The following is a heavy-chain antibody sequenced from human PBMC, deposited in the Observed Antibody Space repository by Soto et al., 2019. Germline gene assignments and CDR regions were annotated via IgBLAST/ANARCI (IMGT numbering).Heavy chain of an antibody. CDR2: INHSGST. CDR3: ACQSDFGRGFDP. D-gene: IGHD2-15*01. Sequence: QVQLQQWGAGLLKPSETLSLTCAVYGGSFSGYYWSWIRQPPGKGLEWIGEINHSGSTNYNPSLKSRVTISVDTSKNQFSLKLSSVTAADTAVYYCACQSDFGRGFDPWGQGTLVTVSS. CDR1: GGSFSGYY. V-gene: IGHV4-34*01. J-gene: IGHJ5*02.